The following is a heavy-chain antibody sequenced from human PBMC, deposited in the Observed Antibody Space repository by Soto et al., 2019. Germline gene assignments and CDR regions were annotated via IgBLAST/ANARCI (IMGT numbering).Heavy chain of an antibody. Sequence: PGGSLRLSCAASGFTFSSYAMSWVRQAPGKGLEWVSAISGSGGSTYYADSVKGRFTISRDNSKNTLYLQMNSLRAADAAVYYCAKSVISSSSSWFDPWGQGTLVTVSS. CDR3: AKSVISSSSSWFDP. D-gene: IGHD6-6*01. V-gene: IGHV3-23*01. CDR1: GFTFSSYA. J-gene: IGHJ5*02. CDR2: ISGSGGST.